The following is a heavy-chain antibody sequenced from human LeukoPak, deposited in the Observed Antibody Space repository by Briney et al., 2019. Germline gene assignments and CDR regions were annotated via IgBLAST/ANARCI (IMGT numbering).Heavy chain of an antibody. V-gene: IGHV4-59*01. Sequence: SETLSLTCTVSGGSISSYYWSWIRQAPGKGLEWIAFFLYTGSTNYNPSLKSRVTISVDTSENQFSLKLSSVTAADTAVYYCARDHGLRLYYDFWSGYHTGSYMDVWGKGTTVTVSS. J-gene: IGHJ6*03. CDR3: ARDHGLRLYYDFWSGYHTGSYMDV. CDR1: GGSISSYY. D-gene: IGHD3-3*01. CDR2: FLYTGST.